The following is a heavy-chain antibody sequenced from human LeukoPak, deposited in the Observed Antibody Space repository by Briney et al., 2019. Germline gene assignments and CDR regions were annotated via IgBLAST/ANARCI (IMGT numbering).Heavy chain of an antibody. CDR3: VKVTAAGFVDH. D-gene: IGHD6-13*01. J-gene: IGHJ4*02. Sequence: GGSLRLSCAASGFTFDGYAMHWVRQAPGKGLEWVSGIGWNSGGIVYADSVKGRFTISRDNAKKSLYLQMNSLGAEDTALYYCVKVTAAGFVDHWGQGTLVTVSS. CDR1: GFTFDGYA. V-gene: IGHV3-9*01. CDR2: IGWNSGGI.